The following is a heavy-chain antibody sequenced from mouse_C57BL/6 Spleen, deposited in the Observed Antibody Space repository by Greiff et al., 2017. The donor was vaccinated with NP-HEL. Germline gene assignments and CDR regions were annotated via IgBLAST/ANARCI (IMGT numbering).Heavy chain of an antibody. CDR1: GFTFSSYG. V-gene: IGHV5-6*01. D-gene: IGHD2-4*01. CDR2: ISSGGSYT. Sequence: EVQLVESGGDLVKPGGSLKLSCAASGFTFSSYGMSWVRQTPDKRLEWVATISSGGSYTYYPDSVKGRFTISRDNAKNTLYLQMSSLKSEDTAMYYCARHVALMNYAVWFAYWGQGTLVTVSA. J-gene: IGHJ3*01. CDR3: ARHVALMNYAVWFAY.